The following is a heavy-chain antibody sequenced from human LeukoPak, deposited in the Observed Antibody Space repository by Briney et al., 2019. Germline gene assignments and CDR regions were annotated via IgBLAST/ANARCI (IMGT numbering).Heavy chain of an antibody. CDR2: IYYSGST. D-gene: IGHD2-8*02. Sequence: SETLSLTCTVSGGSISSGDYYWSWIRQPPGTGLEWIGYIYYSGSTYYNPSLKSRVTISVDTSKNQFSLKLSSVTAADTAVYYCASEYGVTGTFWFDPWGQGTLVTVSS. CDR3: ASEYGVTGTFWFDP. V-gene: IGHV4-30-4*08. CDR1: GGSISSGDYY. J-gene: IGHJ5*02.